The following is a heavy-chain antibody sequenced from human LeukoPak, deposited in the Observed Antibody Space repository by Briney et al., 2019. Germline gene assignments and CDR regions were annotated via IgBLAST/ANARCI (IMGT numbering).Heavy chain of an antibody. CDR2: IIPIFSTA. CDR1: GGTFSSYA. J-gene: IGHJ3*02. V-gene: IGHV1-69*05. Sequence: ASVKVSCKASGGTFSSYAISWVRQAPGQGLEWMGGIIPIFSTANYAQKFQGRVTITTDESTSTAYMELSSLRSEDTAVYYCARARITIFGVVTKTQAFDIWGQGTMVTVSS. CDR3: ARARITIFGVVTKTQAFDI. D-gene: IGHD3-3*01.